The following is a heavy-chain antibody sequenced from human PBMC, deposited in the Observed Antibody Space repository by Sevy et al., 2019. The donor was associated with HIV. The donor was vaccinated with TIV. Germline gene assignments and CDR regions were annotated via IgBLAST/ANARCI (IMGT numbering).Heavy chain of an antibody. J-gene: IGHJ6*02. Sequence: ASVKVSCKASGGTFSSYAISWVRQAPGQGLEWMGGIIPIFGTANYAQKFQGRVTITADESTSTAYTELSSLRSEDTAVYYCAREYYDSSGSGYYYYGMDVWGQGTTVTVSS. V-gene: IGHV1-69*13. D-gene: IGHD3-22*01. CDR1: GGTFSSYA. CDR3: AREYYDSSGSGYYYYGMDV. CDR2: IIPIFGTA.